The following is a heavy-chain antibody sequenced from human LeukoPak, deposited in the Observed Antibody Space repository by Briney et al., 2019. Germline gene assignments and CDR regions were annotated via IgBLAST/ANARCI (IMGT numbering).Heavy chain of an antibody. CDR1: GGSIGNYY. D-gene: IGHD1-26*01. CDR3: ARFLSGSYSDY. Sequence: SETLSLTCTVSGGSIGNYYWSWIRQPPGKGLQWLGYIYYGGSTKYNPSLKSRVTISVDTSKNQFSLKLTSVTAADTAVYYCARFLSGSYSDYWGQGTLVTVSS. J-gene: IGHJ4*02. CDR2: IYYGGST. V-gene: IGHV4-59*08.